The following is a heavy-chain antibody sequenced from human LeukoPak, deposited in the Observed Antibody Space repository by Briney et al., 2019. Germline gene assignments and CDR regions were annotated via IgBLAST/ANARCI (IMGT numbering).Heavy chain of an antibody. J-gene: IGHJ4*02. V-gene: IGHV3-21*01. Sequence: SGGSLRLSCAAPGFTFSSYSMNWVRQAPGKGLEWVSSISSSGRYIYYVDSVKGRFTISRDNAKNSLYLQMDSLRGEDTAVYYCARAGDGYNSPIDYWGQGTLVTVSS. D-gene: IGHD5-24*01. CDR3: ARAGDGYNSPIDY. CDR1: GFTFSSYS. CDR2: ISSSGRYI.